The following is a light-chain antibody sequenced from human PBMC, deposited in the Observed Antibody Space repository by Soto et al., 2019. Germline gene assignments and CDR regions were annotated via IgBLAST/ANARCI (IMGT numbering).Light chain of an antibody. Sequence: QSALTQPASVSGSPGQSITISCTGTSSDVGGYDYVSWYQQLPGKAHKLMIYDVNNRPSGVSNRFSGSKSGNTASLTISGLQAEYEADYYCSSYTGTSTFVFGGGTKVTVL. V-gene: IGLV2-14*01. CDR2: DVN. CDR3: SSYTGTSTFV. CDR1: SSDVGGYDY. J-gene: IGLJ1*01.